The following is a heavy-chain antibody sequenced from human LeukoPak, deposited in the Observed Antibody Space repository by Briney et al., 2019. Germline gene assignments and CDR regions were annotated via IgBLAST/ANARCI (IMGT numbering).Heavy chain of an antibody. Sequence: PSETLFLTCAVSGGSISSSNWWSWVRQPPGKGLEWIGEIYHSGSTNYNPSLKSRVTISVDKSKNQFSLKLSSVTAADTAVYYCARAPEYPYLDSPAFDYWGQGTLVTVSS. CDR3: ARAPEYPYLDSPAFDY. V-gene: IGHV4-4*02. D-gene: IGHD2/OR15-2a*01. CDR2: IYHSGST. CDR1: GGSISSSNW. J-gene: IGHJ4*02.